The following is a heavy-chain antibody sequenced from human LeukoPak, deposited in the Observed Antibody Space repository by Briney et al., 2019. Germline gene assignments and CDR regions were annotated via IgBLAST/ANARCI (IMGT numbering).Heavy chain of an antibody. J-gene: IGHJ4*02. CDR1: GGSFSGYF. CDR3: ARGRPGGGILDF. D-gene: IGHD2-2*01. V-gene: IGHV4-34*01. CDR2: INDSGST. Sequence: SETLSLTCTVFGGSFSGYFRNWIRQPPGKGLEWIGEINDSGSTNFNPSLKSRVTISVDASKNHFSLKLSSMTAADTAVYYCARGRPGGGILDFWGQGAPVTVSS.